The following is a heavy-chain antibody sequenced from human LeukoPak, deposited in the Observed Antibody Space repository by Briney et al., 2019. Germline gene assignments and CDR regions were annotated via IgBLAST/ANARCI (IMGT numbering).Heavy chain of an antibody. D-gene: IGHD6-19*01. CDR2: ISSSSSYI. CDR1: RFTFSSYS. Sequence: PGGSLRLSCAASRFTFSSYSMNWVRQAPGKGLEWVSSISSSSSYIYYADSVKGRFTISRDNAKNSLYLQMNSLRAEDTAVYYCARDLEDFSGWYPLLDYWGQGTLVTVSS. CDR3: ARDLEDFSGWYPLLDY. V-gene: IGHV3-21*04. J-gene: IGHJ4*02.